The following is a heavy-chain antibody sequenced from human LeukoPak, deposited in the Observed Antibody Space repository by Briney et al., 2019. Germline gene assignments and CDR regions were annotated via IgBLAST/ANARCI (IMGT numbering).Heavy chain of an antibody. CDR3: ASLPPRGYSYGRAIDY. Sequence: GGSLRLSCAASGFTFSSYWMSWVRQAPGKGLEWVANIKQDGSEKYYVDSVKGRFTISRDNAKNSLYLQMNSLRAEDRAVYYCASLPPRGYSYGRAIDYWGQGTLVTVS. CDR1: GFTFSSYW. CDR2: IKQDGSEK. D-gene: IGHD5-18*01. V-gene: IGHV3-7*01. J-gene: IGHJ4*02.